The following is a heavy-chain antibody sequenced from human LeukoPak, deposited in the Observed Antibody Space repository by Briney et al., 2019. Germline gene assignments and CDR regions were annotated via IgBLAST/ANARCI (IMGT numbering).Heavy chain of an antibody. Sequence: ASVKVSCKASGFTFTSSAMQWVRQARGQRLEWIGWIVVGSGNTNYAQKFQERVTITRDMSTSTVYMELSSLRSEDTAVYYCAADRVQLRAFDIWGQGTMVTVSS. V-gene: IGHV1-58*02. J-gene: IGHJ3*02. CDR3: AADRVQLRAFDI. CDR2: IVVGSGNT. CDR1: GFTFTSSA. D-gene: IGHD5-18*01.